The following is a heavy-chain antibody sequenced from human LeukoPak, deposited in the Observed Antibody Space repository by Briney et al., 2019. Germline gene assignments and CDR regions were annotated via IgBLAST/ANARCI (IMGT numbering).Heavy chain of an antibody. V-gene: IGHV3-30*18. CDR3: VKSSGTDDYGMDA. D-gene: IGHD3-10*01. CDR2: ILYDGSRQ. J-gene: IGHJ6*02. CDR1: GFTFNRCG. Sequence: GGSLRLSCAASGFTFNRCGMHWVRHGPGKGLEWVARILYDGSRQYYTESVKGRFTIARDNSKNTLFLEVNSLRDEDTAVYYCVKSSGTDDYGMDAWGQGTTVTVS.